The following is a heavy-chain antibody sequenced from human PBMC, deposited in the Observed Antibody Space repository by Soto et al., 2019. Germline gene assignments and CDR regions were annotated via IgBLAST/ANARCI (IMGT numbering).Heavy chain of an antibody. CDR3: ARNEVHTIFGVVTNWFDP. D-gene: IGHD3-3*01. V-gene: IGHV5-51*01. Sequence: GASLKISCRGSGYIFASYWIVWVRQMPGKGLEWMGIIYPGDSDTRYSPSFQGQVTISADKSISTAYMQWSRLTASDTAMYYCARNEVHTIFGVVTNWFDPWGQGTLVTVSS. CDR1: GYIFASYW. CDR2: IYPGDSDT. J-gene: IGHJ5*02.